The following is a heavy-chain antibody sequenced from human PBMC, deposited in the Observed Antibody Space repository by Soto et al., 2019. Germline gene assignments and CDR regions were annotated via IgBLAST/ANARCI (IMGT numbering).Heavy chain of an antibody. CDR3: ARGPGNLRLWGFFDY. Sequence: QVQLQESGPGLVKPSETLSLTCTVSGGSISSYYWSWIRQPPGKGLEWIGYIYYSGSTNYNPSLKSRVTISVDTSKNQFSLKLSSVTAADTAVYYCARGPGNLRLWGFFDYWGQGTLVTVSS. CDR2: IYYSGST. V-gene: IGHV4-59*01. D-gene: IGHD5-18*01. J-gene: IGHJ4*02. CDR1: GGSISSYY.